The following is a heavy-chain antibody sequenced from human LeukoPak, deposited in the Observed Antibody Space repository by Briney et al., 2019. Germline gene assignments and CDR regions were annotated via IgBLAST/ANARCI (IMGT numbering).Heavy chain of an antibody. CDR1: GGSISSYY. D-gene: IGHD6-13*01. CDR2: IYSRGT. J-gene: IGHJ4*02. V-gene: IGHV4-4*07. CDR3: ARRGVSSSWYFDY. Sequence: SETLSLTCTVSGGSISSYYLSWIRQPAGKGLEWIGRIYSRGTTYNPSLKDRVTMSADTSNNQFSLHLNSVTPEDTAVYYCARRGVSSSWYFDYWGQGTLVTVSS.